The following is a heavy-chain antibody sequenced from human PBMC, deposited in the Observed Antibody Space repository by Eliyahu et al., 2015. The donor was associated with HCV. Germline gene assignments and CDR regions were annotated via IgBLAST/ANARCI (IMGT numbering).Heavy chain of an antibody. V-gene: IGHV4-30-4*01. J-gene: IGHJ4*02. CDR2: IYNSGIT. Sequence: QVQLQESGPGLVKPSQTLSPXCTVSGGSISRGXYYWSWXRQPPGKGLEWIGYIYNSGITYYNPSLKSRVTISVDTSKNQFSLKLSSVTAADTAVYYCARDRYDFLTGYSYYFDNWGQGTLVTVSS. CDR3: ARDRYDFLTGYSYYFDN. CDR1: GGSISRGXYY. D-gene: IGHD3-9*01.